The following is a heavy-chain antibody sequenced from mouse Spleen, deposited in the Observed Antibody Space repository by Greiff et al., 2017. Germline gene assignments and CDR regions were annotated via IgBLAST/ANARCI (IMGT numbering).Heavy chain of an antibody. CDR2: ISSGGST. J-gene: IGHJ2*01. V-gene: IGHV5-6-5*01. Sequence: EVQVVESGGGLVKPGGSLKLSCAASGFTFSSYAMSWVRQTPEKRLEWVASISSGGSTYYPDSVKGRFTISRDNARNILYLQMSSLRSEDTAMYYCARYYDYGFDYWGQGTTLTVSS. D-gene: IGHD2-4*01. CDR1: GFTFSSYA. CDR3: ARYYDYGFDY.